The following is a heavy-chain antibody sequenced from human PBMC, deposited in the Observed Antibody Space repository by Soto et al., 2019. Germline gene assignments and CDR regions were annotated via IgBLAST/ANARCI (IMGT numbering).Heavy chain of an antibody. V-gene: IGHV2-70*01. CDR3: ARIRNARGSGWYYFDY. CDR1: GFSLSPRGMC. D-gene: IGHD6-19*01. CDR2: IDWCDGQ. J-gene: IGHJ4*02. Sequence: SGPTLVNPSQPLTLTCTFSGFSLSPRGMCVSGIRHPPKKGLEWVALIDWCDGQYYRTPRKSRLTISTANAKTEVVLTITNMDPVDTATFYCARIRNARGSGWYYFDYWGQGTRVTV.